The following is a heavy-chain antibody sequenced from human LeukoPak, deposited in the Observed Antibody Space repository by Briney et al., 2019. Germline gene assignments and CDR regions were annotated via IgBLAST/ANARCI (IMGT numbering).Heavy chain of an antibody. CDR3: ARVAAAGRSDFDI. V-gene: IGHV1-2*04. Sequence: ASLKLSCKASRYTFTPYYIHFVRQAPGHGLEWMGLINPNIGVTNYAQKIQRWVTITRATSIIPANMELRRLRSDDTSMYYCARVAAAGRSDFDIWGRGTMVTVSS. J-gene: IGHJ3*02. D-gene: IGHD6-13*01. CDR1: RYTFTPYY. CDR2: INPNIGVT.